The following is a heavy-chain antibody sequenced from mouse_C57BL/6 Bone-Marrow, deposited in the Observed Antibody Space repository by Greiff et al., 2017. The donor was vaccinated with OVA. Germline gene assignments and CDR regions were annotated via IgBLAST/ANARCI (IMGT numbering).Heavy chain of an antibody. CDR3: ARGGDYEYDGGAWFSY. Sequence: VQLQQSGPELAKPGASVKIPCKASGYTFTDYNMDWVKQSHGKSLEWIGDINSNNGGTIYNQKFKGKATLTVDKSSSTAYMALRSLTSEDTAVYDCARGGDYEYDGGAWFSYWGQGTLVTVSA. CDR1: GYTFTDYN. D-gene: IGHD2-4*01. V-gene: IGHV1-18*01. J-gene: IGHJ3*01. CDR2: INSNNGGT.